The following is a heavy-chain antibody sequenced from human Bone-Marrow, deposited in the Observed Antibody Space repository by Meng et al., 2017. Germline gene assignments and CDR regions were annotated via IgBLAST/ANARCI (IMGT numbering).Heavy chain of an antibody. V-gene: IGHV3-66*01. CDR1: GFTVSSNY. CDR3: ARDVAGRGGY. Sequence: GESLKISCAASGFTVSSNYMSWVRQAPGKGLEWVSVIYSGGSTYYAASVKGRFTISRDNAKNTLYLQMNGLRGEDTAVYYCARDVAGRGGYWGQGTLVTVSS. CDR2: IYSGGST. J-gene: IGHJ4*02. D-gene: IGHD1-26*01.